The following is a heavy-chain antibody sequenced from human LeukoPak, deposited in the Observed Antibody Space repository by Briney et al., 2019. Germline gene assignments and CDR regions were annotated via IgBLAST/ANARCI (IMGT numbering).Heavy chain of an antibody. D-gene: IGHD3-3*01. CDR2: IYPGDSDT. CDR3: ARASTEGYYDFWSGYFAYYYYGMDV. V-gene: IGHV5-51*01. CDR1: GYSFTSYW. Sequence: GESLKISCKGSGYSFTSYWIGWVRQMPGKGLEWMGIIYPGDSDTRYSPSFQGQVTISADKSISTAYLQWSSLTASDTAMYYCARASTEGYYDFWSGYFAYYYYGMDVWGQGTTVTVSS. J-gene: IGHJ6*02.